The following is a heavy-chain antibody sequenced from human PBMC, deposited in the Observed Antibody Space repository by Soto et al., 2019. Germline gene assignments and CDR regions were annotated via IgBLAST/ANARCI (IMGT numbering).Heavy chain of an antibody. D-gene: IGHD4-4*01. CDR1: GGSLRGYY. J-gene: IGHJ6*02. Sequence: SETLSLTCAVNGGSLRGYYWSWIRQPPGKGLEWIGYVFYTGRANYNASLKSRVSISLDTSNYQFSLKLSSVTAADTAVYYCARDGDGRMTTNPYYYNGMDVWGPGTTVTVSS. V-gene: IGHV4-59*01. CDR3: ARDGDGRMTTNPYYYNGMDV. CDR2: VFYTGRA.